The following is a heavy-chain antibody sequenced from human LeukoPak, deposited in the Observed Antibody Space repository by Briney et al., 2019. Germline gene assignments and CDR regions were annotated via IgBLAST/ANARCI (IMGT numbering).Heavy chain of an antibody. J-gene: IGHJ3*02. Sequence: SETLSLTCNVSGGSISSYYWSWIRQPPGKGLEWMGYVYYSGSTNYNPSLKSRVTISVDTSKNQVSLKLSSVTAADTAVYFCARHSPGGARKAFDIWGQGTMVTVSS. D-gene: IGHD3-16*01. CDR3: ARHSPGGARKAFDI. V-gene: IGHV4-59*08. CDR2: VYYSGST. CDR1: GGSISSYY.